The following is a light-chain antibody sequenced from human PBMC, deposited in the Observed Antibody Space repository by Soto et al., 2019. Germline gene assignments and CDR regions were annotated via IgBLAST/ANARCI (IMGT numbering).Light chain of an antibody. V-gene: IGLV2-23*01. CDR1: SSDVGTYNL. J-gene: IGLJ1*01. Sequence: QSALTQPASVSGSPGQSITISCTGTSSDVGTYNLVSWYQHHPGKAPKLMIYEGSKRPSGVSNRFSGSKSGNTASLTISGLLAEDEADYYCCSYAGSSTYVFGTGTKLTVL. CDR2: EGS. CDR3: CSYAGSSTYV.